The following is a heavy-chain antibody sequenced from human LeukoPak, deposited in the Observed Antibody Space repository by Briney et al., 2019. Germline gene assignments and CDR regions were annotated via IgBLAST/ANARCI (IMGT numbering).Heavy chain of an antibody. CDR2: ISYDGSNK. J-gene: IGHJ3*02. V-gene: IGHV3-30-3*01. Sequence: GGSLRLSCAASGFTFSSYAMHWVRQAPGKGLEWVAVISYDGSNKYYADSVKGRFTISRDNSKNTLYLRMNSLRAEDTAVYYCARESEASMDIWGQGTMVTVSS. CDR3: ARESEASMDI. CDR1: GFTFSSYA.